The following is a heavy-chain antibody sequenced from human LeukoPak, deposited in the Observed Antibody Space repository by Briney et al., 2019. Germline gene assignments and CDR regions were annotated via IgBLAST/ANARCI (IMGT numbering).Heavy chain of an antibody. V-gene: IGHV3-23*01. CDR1: GFTFSSYA. Sequence: HTGGSLRLSCAASGFTFSSYAMSWVRQAPGKGLEWVSAISGSGGSTYYADSVKGRFTISRDNSKNTLYLQMNSLRAEDTAVYYCAKDRQGYSYARENDAFDIWGQGTMVTVSS. CDR3: AKDRQGYSYARENDAFDI. J-gene: IGHJ3*02. D-gene: IGHD5-18*01. CDR2: ISGSGGST.